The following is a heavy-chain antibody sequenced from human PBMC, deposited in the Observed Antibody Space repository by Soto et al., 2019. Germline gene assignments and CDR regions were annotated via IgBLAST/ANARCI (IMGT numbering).Heavy chain of an antibody. D-gene: IGHD2-2*01. Sequence: QVQLVQSGAEVKKPGSSVKVSCKASGGTFGSYAISWVRQAPGQGLEWMGGIIPIPGTANYAQKFQGRVKIAADESTSTAYMEMSSLRSEDTDVYYCARSQGSSTSLEIYYYYYYGMDVWGQGTTVTVSS. J-gene: IGHJ6*02. V-gene: IGHV1-69*01. CDR3: ARSQGSSTSLEIYYYYYYGMDV. CDR2: IIPIPGTA. CDR1: GGTFGSYA.